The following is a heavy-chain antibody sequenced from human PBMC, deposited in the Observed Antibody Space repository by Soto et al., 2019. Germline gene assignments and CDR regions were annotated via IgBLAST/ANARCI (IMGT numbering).Heavy chain of an antibody. Sequence: SETLSLTXTVSGGSNIRDGYYWSWIRQHPGKGLEWIAYISYSGSSYSNPSLKSRVTISADTSKNQFSLRLTSVTAADTAVYFCARATPAGSADFWGQGTLVTVSS. D-gene: IGHD2-2*01. V-gene: IGHV4-31*02. CDR2: ISYSGSS. CDR3: ARATPAGSADF. J-gene: IGHJ4*02. CDR1: GGSNIRDGYY.